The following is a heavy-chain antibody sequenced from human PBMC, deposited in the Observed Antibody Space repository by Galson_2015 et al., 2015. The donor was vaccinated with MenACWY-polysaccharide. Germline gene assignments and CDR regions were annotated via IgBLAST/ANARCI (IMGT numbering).Heavy chain of an antibody. CDR3: AKDSTDVWSGACRFDH. Sequence: SLRLSCAASGFTFTGYAMSWVRQAPGKGLEWVSAIRSSGTNTYYADSVKGRFTISRDNTKNTLYLQMNSLRAEDTAVYYCAKDSTDVWSGACRFDHWGQGTLVTVSS. CDR2: IRSSGTNT. CDR1: GFTFTGYA. J-gene: IGHJ5*02. V-gene: IGHV3-23*01. D-gene: IGHD3-3*01.